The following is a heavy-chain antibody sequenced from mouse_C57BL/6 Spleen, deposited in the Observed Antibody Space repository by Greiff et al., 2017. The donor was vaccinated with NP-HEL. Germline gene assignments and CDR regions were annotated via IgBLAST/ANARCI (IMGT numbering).Heavy chain of an antibody. CDR3: ARQGMVTTGFDY. CDR2: IDPSDSYT. CDR1: GYTFTSYW. J-gene: IGHJ2*01. Sequence: VQLQQSGAELVMPGASVKLSCKASGYTFTSYWMHWVKQRPGQGLEWIGEIDPSDSYTNYNQKLKGKSTLTVDKSSSTAYMQLSSLASEDSADYYCARQGMVTTGFDYWGQGTTLTVSS. D-gene: IGHD2-2*01. V-gene: IGHV1-69*01.